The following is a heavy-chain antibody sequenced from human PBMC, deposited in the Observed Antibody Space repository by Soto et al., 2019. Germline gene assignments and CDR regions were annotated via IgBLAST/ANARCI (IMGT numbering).Heavy chain of an antibody. J-gene: IGHJ6*02. CDR3: ARDGYSDYYGSGSYGGMDV. CDR1: GFTFSSYA. D-gene: IGHD3-10*01. CDR2: ISYDRSNK. Sequence: GRSLRLSCAASGFTFSSYAMHWVRQAPGKGLEWVAVISYDRSNKYYADSVKGRFTISRDNSKNTLYLQMNSLRAEDTAVYYCARDGYSDYYGSGSYGGMDVWGQGTTVTVSS. V-gene: IGHV3-30-3*01.